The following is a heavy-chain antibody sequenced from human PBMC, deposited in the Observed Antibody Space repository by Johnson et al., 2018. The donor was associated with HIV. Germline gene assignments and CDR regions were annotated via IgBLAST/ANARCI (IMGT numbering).Heavy chain of an antibody. D-gene: IGHD3/OR15-3a*01. CDR1: GFTVSSNY. CDR2: IYSGGST. Sequence: VQLVESGGGLVQPGGSLRLSCAASGFTVSSNYMSWVRQAPGKGLEWVSVIYSGGSTNYADSVKGRFTISRDNSKNTLYLQMNSLRAEDTAVYYCARDGGGLDHVAFDIWGQVTMVTVSS. J-gene: IGHJ3*02. CDR3: ARDGGGLDHVAFDI. V-gene: IGHV3-66*01.